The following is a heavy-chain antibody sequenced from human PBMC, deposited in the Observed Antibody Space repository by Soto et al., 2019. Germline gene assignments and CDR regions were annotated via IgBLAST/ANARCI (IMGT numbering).Heavy chain of an antibody. D-gene: IGHD3-3*01. CDR2: ISYDGSNK. Sequence: QVQLVESGGGVVQPGRSLRLSCAPSGFTFSNYAMHWVRQAPGKGLEWVAVISYDGSNKYYADSVKGRFTISRDNSKNALYLQMNSLGAEDTAVYYCARDKRDLRFLEWSYYFDYWGQGTLVTVSS. CDR1: GFTFSNYA. J-gene: IGHJ4*02. V-gene: IGHV3-30-3*01. CDR3: ARDKRDLRFLEWSYYFDY.